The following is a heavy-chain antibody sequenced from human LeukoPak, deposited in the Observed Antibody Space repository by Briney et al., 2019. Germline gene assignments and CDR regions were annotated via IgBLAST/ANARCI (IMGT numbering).Heavy chain of an antibody. D-gene: IGHD3-3*01. J-gene: IGHJ5*02. CDR1: GFTFKTYW. V-gene: IGHV3-48*04. CDR3: ARGGVFGATYSWFDP. Sequence: GGSLRLSCAASGFTFKTYWMHWVRQAPGKGLEWLSYISSTDTTMYQADSVKGRFTVSRDDAKNSLYLQMDSLRAEDTAVYYCARGGVFGATYSWFDPWGQGTLVTVSS. CDR2: ISSTDTTM.